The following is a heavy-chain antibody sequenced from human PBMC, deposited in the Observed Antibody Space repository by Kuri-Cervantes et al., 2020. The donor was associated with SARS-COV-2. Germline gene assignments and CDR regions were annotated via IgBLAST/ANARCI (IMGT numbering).Heavy chain of an antibody. J-gene: IGHJ4*02. V-gene: IGHV4-38-2*01. Sequence: SQTLSLTCAVSGYSISSGYYWGWIRQPPGKGLEWIGSIYYSGSAFYNPSLMDRVTISVDTSKNQFSLKLSSVTAADTAVYYCARGESIVGATNWGQGTLVTVSS. CDR2: IYYSGSA. CDR3: ARGESIVGATN. CDR1: GYSISSGYY. D-gene: IGHD1-26*01.